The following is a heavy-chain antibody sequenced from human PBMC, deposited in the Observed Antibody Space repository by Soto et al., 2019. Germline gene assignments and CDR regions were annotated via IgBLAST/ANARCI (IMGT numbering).Heavy chain of an antibody. V-gene: IGHV5-51*01. CDR2: IYPADSDT. CDR1: GYNFTNYW. CDR3: ARHVGAITYLFYYGMDI. Sequence: EVQLVQSGAEVKKPGESLRISCKASGYNFTNYWIAWVRQMPGKGLEWMGIIYPADSDTRYSPSFQGQVTISADKSMSXXYLQWASLKASDTAVYYCARHVGAITYLFYYGMDIWGQGTTVTVSS. J-gene: IGHJ6*02. D-gene: IGHD1-26*01.